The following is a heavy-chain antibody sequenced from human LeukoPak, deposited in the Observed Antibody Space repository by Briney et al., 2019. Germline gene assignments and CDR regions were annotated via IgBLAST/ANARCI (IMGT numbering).Heavy chain of an antibody. D-gene: IGHD2-21*02. V-gene: IGHV3-23*01. CDR1: GFTFNNFA. CDR2: ISGSGGST. J-gene: IGHJ3*02. Sequence: GGSLRLSCSASGFTFNNFAMTWVRQAPGKGLEWVSSISGSGGSTYYADSVKGRFTISRDNSKNTLYLQMSSLRAGDTAIYYCAKPLRGNGDFFSFDIWGQGTMVTV. CDR3: AKPLRGNGDFFSFDI.